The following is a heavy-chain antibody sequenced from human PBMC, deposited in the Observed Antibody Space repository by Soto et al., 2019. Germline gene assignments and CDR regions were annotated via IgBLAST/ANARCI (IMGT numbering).Heavy chain of an antibody. V-gene: IGHV3-30*18. CDR3: AKDPMGACAFNYCCYGMDV. CDR2: ISYDGSNK. J-gene: IGHJ6*02. D-gene: IGHD2-8*01. Sequence: GGSLRLSCAASGFTFSSYGTHWVRQAPGKGLEWVAVISYDGSNKYYADSVKGRFTISRDNSKNTLYLQLNSLRAEDTAVYYCAKDPMGACAFNYCCYGMDVGGQGTTVTASS. CDR1: GFTFSSYG.